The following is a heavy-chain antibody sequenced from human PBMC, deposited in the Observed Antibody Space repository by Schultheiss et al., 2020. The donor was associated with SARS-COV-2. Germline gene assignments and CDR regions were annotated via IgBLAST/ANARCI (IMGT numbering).Heavy chain of an antibody. D-gene: IGHD6-13*01. CDR3: ARGIAAAGTKEFDY. V-gene: IGHV4-34*01. CDR2: VTHSGST. CDR1: GGSFSDHY. Sequence: GSLRLSCAVSGGSFSDHYCTWIRQSPGKGLEYIGEVTHSGSTNYNPSLKSRVTISVDTSKNQFSLKLSSVTAADTAVYYCARGIAAAGTKEFDYWGQGTLVTVSS. J-gene: IGHJ4*02.